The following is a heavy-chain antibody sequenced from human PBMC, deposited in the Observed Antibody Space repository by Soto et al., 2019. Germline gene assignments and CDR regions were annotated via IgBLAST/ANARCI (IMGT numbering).Heavy chain of an antibody. D-gene: IGHD3-22*01. CDR3: ARGNPLFYDSSGLKSQAKWLEH. Sequence: TSDTLSLTCSFSVCSIISVVYSLSFIRQPPWNCLDLIVYIYHILSTYYNPSLKIRVTISVDRSKNQFSLKLSSVTAADTAVYYCARGNPLFYDSSGLKSQAKWLEHWGKRNLVTVSS. J-gene: IGHJ5*02. V-gene: IGHV4-30-2*01. CDR2: IYHILST. CDR1: VCSIISVVYS.